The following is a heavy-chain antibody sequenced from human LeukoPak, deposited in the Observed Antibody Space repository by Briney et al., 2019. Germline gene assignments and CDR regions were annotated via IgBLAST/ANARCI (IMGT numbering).Heavy chain of an antibody. CDR3: ARDWRGYFDY. D-gene: IGHD3-3*01. J-gene: IGHJ4*02. CDR1: GFTFSSYG. V-gene: IGHV3-33*01. Sequence: PGGSLRLSCAASGFTFSSYGMHWVRQAPGKGLEWAAVIWYDGSNKYYADSVKGRFTISRDNSKNTLYLQMNSLRAEDTAVYYCARDWRGYFDYWGQGTLVTVSS. CDR2: IWYDGSNK.